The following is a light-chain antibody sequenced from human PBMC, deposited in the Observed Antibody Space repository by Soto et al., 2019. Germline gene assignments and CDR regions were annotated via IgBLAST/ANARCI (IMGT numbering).Light chain of an antibody. CDR2: RAS. CDR1: QTINSN. V-gene: IGKV3-15*01. Sequence: EIVMTQSPATLSLSPGERATLSCRASQTINSNLAWYQQKPGQAPRLFIFRASSRATGIPARFSGSGSGTDFNLTISSLQSEDFAVYYFQQYNNWPRATFGGGTKVETK. CDR3: QQYNNWPRAT. J-gene: IGKJ4*01.